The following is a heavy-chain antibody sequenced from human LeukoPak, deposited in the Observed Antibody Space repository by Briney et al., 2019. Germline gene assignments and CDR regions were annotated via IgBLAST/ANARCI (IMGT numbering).Heavy chain of an antibody. CDR1: GGSISSSSYY. V-gene: IGHV4-39*07. CDR2: IYYSGST. Sequence: SETLSLTCTVSGGSISSSSYYWDWIRQPPGKGLEWIGSIYYSGSTYYNPSLKSRVTISVDTSKNQFSLKLNSVTAADTAVYYCARGGSGWYEWHFDYWGQGTLVTVSS. D-gene: IGHD6-19*01. J-gene: IGHJ4*02. CDR3: ARGGSGWYEWHFDY.